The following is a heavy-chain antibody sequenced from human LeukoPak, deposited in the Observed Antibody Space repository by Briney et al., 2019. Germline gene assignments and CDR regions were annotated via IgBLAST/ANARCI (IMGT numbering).Heavy chain of an antibody. D-gene: IGHD3-22*01. V-gene: IGHV4-61*05. CDR2: LYYSGST. J-gene: IGHJ3*01. CDR1: GGSISSSSYY. CDR3: ARRFHKAHYYDESGQNTAAFDL. Sequence: SETLSLTCTVSGGSISSSSYYWGWIRQPPGKGLEWIGYLYYSGSTTYNPSLKSRVSISLDPSKTQFSLYLMSVTAADTAIYYCARRFHKAHYYDESGQNTAAFDLWGQGTMVTVSS.